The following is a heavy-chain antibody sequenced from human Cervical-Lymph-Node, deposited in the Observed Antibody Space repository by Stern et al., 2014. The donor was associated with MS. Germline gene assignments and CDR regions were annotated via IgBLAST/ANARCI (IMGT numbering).Heavy chain of an antibody. D-gene: IGHD6-13*01. CDR1: GFTFSSYA. CDR2: ISYDGSNK. V-gene: IGHV3-30*01. Sequence: VQLVESGGGVVQPGRSLRLSCAASGFTFSSYAMHWVRQAPGKGLEGVAVISYDGSNKYYADSVKGRFTISRDNSKNTLYLQMNSLRAEDTAVYYCARTPRQQLVLDYWGQGTLVTVSS. CDR3: ARTPRQQLVLDY. J-gene: IGHJ4*02.